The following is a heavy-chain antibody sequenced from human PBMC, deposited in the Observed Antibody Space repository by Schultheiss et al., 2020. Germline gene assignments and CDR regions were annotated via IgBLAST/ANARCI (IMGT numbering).Heavy chain of an antibody. CDR2: ISYDGSNK. CDR3: ARLKGYCSGGSCYDY. D-gene: IGHD2-15*01. Sequence: GGSLRLSCAASGFTFSSYWMSWVRQAPGKGLEWVAVISYDGSNKYYADSVKGRFTISRDNSKNTLYLQMNSLRAEDTAVYYCARLKGYCSGGSCYDYWGQGTLVTVSS. V-gene: IGHV3-30*03. J-gene: IGHJ4*02. CDR1: GFTFSSYW.